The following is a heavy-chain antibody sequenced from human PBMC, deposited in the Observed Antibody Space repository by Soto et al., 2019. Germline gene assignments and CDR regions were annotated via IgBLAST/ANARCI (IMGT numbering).Heavy chain of an antibody. CDR2: IIPMFGTS. V-gene: IGHV1-69*01. J-gene: IGHJ6*02. CDR1: GGTFSNSA. D-gene: IGHD6-13*01. Sequence: QVQLVQSGAEVKKPGSSVKVSCKASGGTFSNSAISWVRQAPGQGLEWMGGIIPMFGTSNHAQKCQGRVTITADESTSTAYMELNSLRSEDTAVYYCARVGREYSSPDYHYYGLDVWGQGTTVTVSS. CDR3: ARVGREYSSPDYHYYGLDV.